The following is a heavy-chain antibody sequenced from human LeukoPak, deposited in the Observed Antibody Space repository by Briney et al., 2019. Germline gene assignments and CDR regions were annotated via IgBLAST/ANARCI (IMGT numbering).Heavy chain of an antibody. CDR1: GFTFSSYG. CDR3: ARGHDVYYYYGMDV. Sequence: PGGSLRLSCAASGFTFSSYGMHWVRQAPGKGLEWVAVIWYDGSNKYYADSVKGRFTISRDNSKNTLYLQMSSLRAEDTAVYYCARGHDVYYYYGMDVWGQGTTVTVSS. J-gene: IGHJ6*02. V-gene: IGHV3-33*01. CDR2: IWYDGSNK. D-gene: IGHD1-1*01.